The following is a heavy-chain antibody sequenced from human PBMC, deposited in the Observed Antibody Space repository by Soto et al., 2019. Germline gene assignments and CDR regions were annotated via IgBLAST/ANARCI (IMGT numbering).Heavy chain of an antibody. D-gene: IGHD3-10*01. Sequence: QLQLQESGPGLVKPSETLSLPCIVSGGSISSSSYFWGWIRQPPGKGLEWMGSVYHSGNTHNNPTLKSRATVSVHISSNQFSLKLTSVSAADTAVYYCGSYAPMWVRGVGLDVWCQGTTVTVSS. J-gene: IGHJ6*02. CDR2: VYHSGNT. CDR1: GGSISSSSYF. V-gene: IGHV4-39*01. CDR3: GSYAPMWVRGVGLDV.